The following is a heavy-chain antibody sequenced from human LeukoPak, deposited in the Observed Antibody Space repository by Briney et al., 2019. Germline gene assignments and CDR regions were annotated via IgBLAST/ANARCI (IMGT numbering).Heavy chain of an antibody. CDR3: ARELISTTWRGNRSYFDL. CDR1: GFTFSSYA. J-gene: IGHJ2*01. CDR2: IWYDGSNK. Sequence: QPGGSLRLSRAASGFTFSSYAMHWVRQAPGRGLEWVAVIWYDGSNKYYADSVKGRFTISRDNSKNTLYLQMNSLRAEDTAVYYCARELISTTWRGNRSYFDLWGRGTLVTVSS. D-gene: IGHD1-1*01. V-gene: IGHV3-33*08.